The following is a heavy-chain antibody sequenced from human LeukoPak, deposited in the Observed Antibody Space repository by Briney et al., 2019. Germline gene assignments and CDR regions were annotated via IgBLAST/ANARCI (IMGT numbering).Heavy chain of an antibody. J-gene: IGHJ4*02. Sequence: SETLSLTCTVSGGSISSYHWSWIRQPPGKGLEWIGYIYYSGSTNYNPSLKSRVTISVDTSKNQFSLNLSSVTAADPPVYYCAREMPGRRLDYWGQGTLVTVSS. CDR2: IYYSGST. D-gene: IGHD1-14*01. CDR3: AREMPGRRLDY. CDR1: GGSISSYH. V-gene: IGHV4-59*01.